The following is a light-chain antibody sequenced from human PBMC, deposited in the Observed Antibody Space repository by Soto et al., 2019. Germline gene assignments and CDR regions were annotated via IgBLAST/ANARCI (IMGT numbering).Light chain of an antibody. J-gene: IGKJ1*01. V-gene: IGKV2-28*01. CDR2: LGS. Sequence: DLVMTQSPLSLPVTPGESASISCRSSQSLLYSDGYNYLEWFVQKPGQSPQLLIYLGSNRASGVPDRFSGSGSGTDFTLKISRVEAEDVGIYYCMQTLQAHRTFGQGTKVEIK. CDR3: MQTLQAHRT. CDR1: QSLLYSDGYNY.